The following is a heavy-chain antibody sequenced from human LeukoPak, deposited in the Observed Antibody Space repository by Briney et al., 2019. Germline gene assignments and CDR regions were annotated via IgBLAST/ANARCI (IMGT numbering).Heavy chain of an antibody. CDR2: IGGSGGST. J-gene: IGHJ4*02. D-gene: IGHD2-21*02. V-gene: IGHV3-23*01. CDR3: ARAADDYFFDY. CDR1: GFTFSSYA. Sequence: GGSLRLSCAGSGFTFSSYAMSWVRQAPGKGLEWVSGIGGSGGSTYYADFVKGRFTISRDNSKNTLFLQMISLRAEDTAVYYCARAADDYFFDYWGQGTLVTVSS.